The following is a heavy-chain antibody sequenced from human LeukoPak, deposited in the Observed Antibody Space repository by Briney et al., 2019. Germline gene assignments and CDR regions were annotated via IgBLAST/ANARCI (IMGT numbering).Heavy chain of an antibody. CDR3: ARRGTGHGMDV. V-gene: IGHV3-74*01. D-gene: IGHD1-1*01. J-gene: IGHJ6*02. CDR2: INNDGSSA. Sequence: GGSLRLSCAASGFTFNNYWIHWVRQVPGKGLVWVSRINNDGSSASYVNSVKGRFTISRDNAKNTLFLQMNSLRAEDTAVYYCARRGTGHGMDVWGQGTTVIVSS. CDR1: GFTFNNYW.